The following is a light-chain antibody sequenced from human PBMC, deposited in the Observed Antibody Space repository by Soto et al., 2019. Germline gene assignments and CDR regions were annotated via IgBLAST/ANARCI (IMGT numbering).Light chain of an antibody. CDR1: SSDVGGYNY. V-gene: IGLV2-14*01. CDR3: SSYTSSSTVV. J-gene: IGLJ3*02. CDR2: DVS. Sequence: QSVLTQPASVSGSPGQSITISCTGTSSDVGGYNYVSWYQQHPDKVPKLIIYDVSNRPSGVSNRFSGSKSGNTASLTISGLQAEDEALYYCSSYTSSSTVVFGGGTKVTVL.